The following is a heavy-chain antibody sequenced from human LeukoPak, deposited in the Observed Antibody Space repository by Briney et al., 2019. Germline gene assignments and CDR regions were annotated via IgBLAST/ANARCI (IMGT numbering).Heavy chain of an antibody. D-gene: IGHD5-18*01. CDR1: GGSISSGGYY. Sequence: SETLSLTCTVSGGSISSGGYYWSWIRQHPGTGLEWIGYIYYSGSTYYNPSLKSRVTISVDTSKNQFSLKLSSVTAADTAVYYCATDSYGRVFDYWGQGTLVTVSP. J-gene: IGHJ4*02. CDR3: ATDSYGRVFDY. CDR2: IYYSGST. V-gene: IGHV4-31*03.